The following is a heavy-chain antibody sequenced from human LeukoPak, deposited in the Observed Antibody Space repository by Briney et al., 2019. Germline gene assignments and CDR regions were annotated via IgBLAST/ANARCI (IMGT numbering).Heavy chain of an antibody. CDR2: ISYDGSKK. Sequence: PGGSLRLSCAASGFAFSNYGMHWVRQAPGKGLEWVVVISYDGSKKFYADSVKGRFTISRDNSKNTLHLQMDSLRAEDTAVYYCAKDQDSGKYYVRHFQHWGQGTLVTVSS. D-gene: IGHD1-26*01. CDR3: AKDQDSGKYYVRHFQH. CDR1: GFAFSNYG. V-gene: IGHV3-30*18. J-gene: IGHJ1*01.